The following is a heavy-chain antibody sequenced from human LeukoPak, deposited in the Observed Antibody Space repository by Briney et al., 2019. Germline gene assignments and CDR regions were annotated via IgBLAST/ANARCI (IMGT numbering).Heavy chain of an antibody. Sequence: PSKTLSLNCTVSGGSISSYYWSWIRQPPGKGQEWIGNTHYSGSTNYNPSLKSRVTISVATSKNQFSLKVSSVTAADTAVYYCARGYRGFNYWGQGTLLTVSS. V-gene: IGHV4-59*08. CDR3: ARGYRGFNY. D-gene: IGHD5-18*01. J-gene: IGHJ4*02. CDR1: GGSISSYY. CDR2: THYSGST.